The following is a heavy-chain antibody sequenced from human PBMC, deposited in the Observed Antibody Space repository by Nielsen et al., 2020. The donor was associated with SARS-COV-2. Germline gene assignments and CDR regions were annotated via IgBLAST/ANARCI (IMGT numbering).Heavy chain of an antibody. CDR1: GYTVTSYY. Sequence: ASVKLSCKASGYTVTSYYMHWVRQAPGQGLEWMGIINPSGGSTSYAQKFQGRDTMTRERSTSTVYRELSTLRSEDTAVYYCAREGILTGPDYWGQGTLVTVSS. V-gene: IGHV1-46*01. CDR3: AREGILTGPDY. D-gene: IGHD3-9*01. J-gene: IGHJ4*02. CDR2: INPSGGST.